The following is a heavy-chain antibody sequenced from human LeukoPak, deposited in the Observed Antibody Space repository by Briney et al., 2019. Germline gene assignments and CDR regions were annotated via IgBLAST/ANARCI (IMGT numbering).Heavy chain of an antibody. Sequence: PGGSQRLSCAASGFTISTYAMTWVRQAPGKGLEWVSSITSSGATTYYADSVKGRFTISRDISKNTLYLQMNSLTAEDSAVYYCAKEFIAGDGHVDCDSWGQGTLVTVSS. CDR1: GFTISTYA. D-gene: IGHD5-24*01. J-gene: IGHJ4*02. V-gene: IGHV3-23*01. CDR2: ITSSGATT. CDR3: AKEFIAGDGHVDCDS.